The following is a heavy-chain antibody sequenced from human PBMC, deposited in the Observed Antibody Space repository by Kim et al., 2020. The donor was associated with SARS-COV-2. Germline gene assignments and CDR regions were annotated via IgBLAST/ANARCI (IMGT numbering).Heavy chain of an antibody. CDR3: ARGDYYYYYYGMDV. V-gene: IGHV4-34*01. J-gene: IGHJ6*02. Sequence: NPSLKSRVTISVDTSKNQFSLKLSSVTAADTAVYYCARGDYYYYYYGMDVWGQGTTVTVSS.